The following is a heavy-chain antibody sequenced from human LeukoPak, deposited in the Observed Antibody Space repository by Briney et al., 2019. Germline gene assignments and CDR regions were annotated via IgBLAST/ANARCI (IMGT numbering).Heavy chain of an antibody. CDR2: INPSGGST. J-gene: IGHJ4*02. CDR1: GYTFTSYY. Sequence: ASVKVSCKASGYTFTSYYMHWVRQAPGQGLEWMGIINPSGGSTSYAQKFQGRVTMTRDTSTSTVYMELSSLRSEDTAVYYCARDPAVHSSSWYSIDYWGQGTLVTVSS. CDR3: ARDPAVHSSSWYSIDY. D-gene: IGHD6-13*01. V-gene: IGHV1-46*01.